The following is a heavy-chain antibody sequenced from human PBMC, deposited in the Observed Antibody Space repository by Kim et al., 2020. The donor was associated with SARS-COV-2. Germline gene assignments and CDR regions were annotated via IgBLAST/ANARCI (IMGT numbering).Heavy chain of an antibody. CDR3: AKDIIAAEPYDAFDI. Sequence: GGSLRLSCAASGFTFDDYAMHWVRQAPGKGLEWVSGISWNSGSIGYADSVKGRFTISRDNAKNSLYLQMNSLRAEDTALYYCAKDIIAAEPYDAFDIWGQGTMVTVSS. CDR1: GFTFDDYA. D-gene: IGHD6-13*01. V-gene: IGHV3-9*01. J-gene: IGHJ3*02. CDR2: ISWNSGSI.